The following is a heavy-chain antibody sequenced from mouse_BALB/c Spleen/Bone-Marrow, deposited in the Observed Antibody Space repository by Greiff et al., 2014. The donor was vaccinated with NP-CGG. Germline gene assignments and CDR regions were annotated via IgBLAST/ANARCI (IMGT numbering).Heavy chain of an antibody. CDR3: TRLGDYSYFDY. CDR1: GFSFSDYY. V-gene: IGHV5-12*02. CDR2: ISDSGGST. Sequence: EVQGVESXGGIVQPGGSLKLSCVISGFSFSDYYMYWVRQTPEKRLEWVAYISDSGGSTYYPDTVKGRFTISRDNAKNTLYLQMSRLKSEDTAMYYCTRLGDYSYFDYWGQGTTLTVSS. J-gene: IGHJ2*01. D-gene: IGHD1-1*01.